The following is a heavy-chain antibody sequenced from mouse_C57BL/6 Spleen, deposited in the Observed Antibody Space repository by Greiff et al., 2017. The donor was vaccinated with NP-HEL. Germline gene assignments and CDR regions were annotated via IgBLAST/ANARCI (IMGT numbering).Heavy chain of an antibody. CDR2: IWSGGST. CDR3: ARNGGSSLAWFAY. V-gene: IGHV2-2*01. Sequence: QVQLKESGPGLVQPSQSLSITCTVSGFSLTSYGVHWVRQSPGKGLEWLGVIWSGGSTDYNAAFISRLSISKDNSKSQVFFKMNSLQADDTAIYYCARNGGSSLAWFAYWGQGTLVTVSA. CDR1: GFSLTSYG. J-gene: IGHJ3*01. D-gene: IGHD1-1*01.